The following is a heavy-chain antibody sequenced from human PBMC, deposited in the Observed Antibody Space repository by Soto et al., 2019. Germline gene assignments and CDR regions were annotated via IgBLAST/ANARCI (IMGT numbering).Heavy chain of an antibody. CDR3: ARDSYAYYYGSGSFSEM. Sequence: PSATLSLTCTVSGGSISSYYWSWIRQPPGKGLEWIGYIYYSGSTNYNPSLKSRVTISVDTSKNQFSLKLSSVTAADTAVYYCARDSYAYYYGSGSFSEMWGQGKMVTV. J-gene: IGHJ3*01. CDR1: GGSISSYY. CDR2: IYYSGST. D-gene: IGHD3-10*01. V-gene: IGHV4-59*01.